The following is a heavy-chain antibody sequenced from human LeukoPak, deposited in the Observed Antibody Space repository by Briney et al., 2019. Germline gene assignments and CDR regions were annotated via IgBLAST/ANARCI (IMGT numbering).Heavy chain of an antibody. CDR3: ARLPGGVVIDAGLY. Sequence: GGSLRLSCAASGFSFSNYGMHWVRQAPGKGLEWVAFIRFDGTDEFYADSVKGRVTISRDNAKNSLYLQMNSLRAEDTAMYYCARLPGGVVIDAGLYWGQGTLVTVSS. J-gene: IGHJ4*02. CDR2: IRFDGTDE. CDR1: GFSFSNYG. V-gene: IGHV3-30*02. D-gene: IGHD2-21*01.